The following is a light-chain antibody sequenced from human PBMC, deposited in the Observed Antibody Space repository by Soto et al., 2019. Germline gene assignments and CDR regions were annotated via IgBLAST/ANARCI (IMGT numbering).Light chain of an antibody. CDR2: GAS. CDR3: QQYGSSPIT. Sequence: EIVLTQSPGTLSLSPGERATLSYRTSQSVSSSFLAWYQHKPGQAPRLLIFGASNRAAGIPDRFSGSRSGTDFTLTIDSLEPKDFAVYYCQQYGSSPITFGQGTKVDIK. J-gene: IGKJ1*01. V-gene: IGKV3-20*01. CDR1: QSVSSSF.